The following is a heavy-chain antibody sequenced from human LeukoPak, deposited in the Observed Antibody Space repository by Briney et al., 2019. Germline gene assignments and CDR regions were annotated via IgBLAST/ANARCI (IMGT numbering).Heavy chain of an antibody. J-gene: IGHJ6*02. CDR3: ARDRTMVRGVTPHYYYAMDV. D-gene: IGHD3-10*01. Sequence: GGSLRLSCAASGFTVRSNYMNWVRQAPGKGLEWVSLIYSDGTTYYADSVKDRFTISRDNSKNTLYLQMNSLRPEDTAVYYCARDRTMVRGVTPHYYYAMDVWGQGTTVTVSS. V-gene: IGHV3-66*01. CDR2: IYSDGTT. CDR1: GFTVRSNY.